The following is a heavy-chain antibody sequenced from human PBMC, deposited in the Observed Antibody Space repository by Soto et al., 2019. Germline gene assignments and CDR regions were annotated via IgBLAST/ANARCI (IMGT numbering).Heavy chain of an antibody. D-gene: IGHD2-15*01. CDR2: INAGNGNT. Sequence: GASVKVSCKASGYTFTSYAMHWVRQAPGQRPEWMGWINAGNGNTKYSQKFQGRVTITGDTSASTAYMELSSLRSEDTAVCYCARVDCSGGSCYPLYYYYGMDVWGQGTTVTVSS. V-gene: IGHV1-3*01. CDR1: GYTFTSYA. J-gene: IGHJ6*02. CDR3: ARVDCSGGSCYPLYYYYGMDV.